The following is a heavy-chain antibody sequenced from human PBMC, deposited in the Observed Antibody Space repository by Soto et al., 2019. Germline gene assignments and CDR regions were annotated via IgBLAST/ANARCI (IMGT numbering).Heavy chain of an antibody. CDR2: ISYAGST. J-gene: IGHJ4*02. V-gene: IGHV4-59*01. CDR1: GGSISGYY. D-gene: IGHD5-18*01. Sequence: QVQLQESGPGLVKPSETLSLTCTVSGGSISGYYWTWIRPPPGKELEWIGSISYAGSTDYNPSLKSRVSISVDPSKNHFSLIFSSVTAADTAVYYCGRCLDAPMATDYCGQGTLVTVSS. CDR3: GRCLDAPMATDY.